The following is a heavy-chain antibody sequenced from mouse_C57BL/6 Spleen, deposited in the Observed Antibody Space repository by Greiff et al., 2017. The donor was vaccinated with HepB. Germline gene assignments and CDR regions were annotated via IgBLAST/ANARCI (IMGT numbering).Heavy chain of an antibody. CDR3: VSHGNFFAY. J-gene: IGHJ3*01. V-gene: IGHV10-1*01. D-gene: IGHD2-1*01. Sequence: EVKLMESGGGLVQPKGSLKLSCAASGFSFNTYAMNWVRQAPGKGLEWVARIRSKSNNYATYYADSVKDRFTISRDDSESMLYLQMNNLKTEDTAMYYCVSHGNFFAYWGQGTLVTVSA. CDR2: IRSKSNNYAT. CDR1: GFSFNTYA.